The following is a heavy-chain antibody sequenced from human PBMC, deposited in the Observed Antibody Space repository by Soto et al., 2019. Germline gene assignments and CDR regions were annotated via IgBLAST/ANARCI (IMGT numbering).Heavy chain of an antibody. V-gene: IGHV1-69*13. D-gene: IGHD3-16*01. CDR2: IIPIFGTA. Sequence: EASLKVSCKASGGTFSSYAISWVRQAPGQGLEWMGGIIPIFGTANYAQKFQGRVTITADESTSTAYMELSSLRSEDTAVYYCARGPPRGGYYYYGMDAWGQGTTVTVSS. CDR1: GGTFSSYA. J-gene: IGHJ6*02. CDR3: ARGPPRGGYYYYGMDA.